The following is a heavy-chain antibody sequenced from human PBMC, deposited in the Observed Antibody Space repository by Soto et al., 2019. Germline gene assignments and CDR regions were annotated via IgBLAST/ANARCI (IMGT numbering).Heavy chain of an antibody. J-gene: IGHJ3*02. CDR3: AKAYYDFWSGYEVVAFDI. CDR1: GFTFDDYV. Sequence: EVQLVESGGGLVQPGRSLRLSCAASGFTFDDYVMHWVRQAPGKGLEWVSGISCNSGSIGYADSVKGRFTISRDNAKNSLYLQMNSLRAEDTALYYCAKAYYDFWSGYEVVAFDIWGQGTMVTVSS. D-gene: IGHD3-3*01. V-gene: IGHV3-9*01. CDR2: ISCNSGSI.